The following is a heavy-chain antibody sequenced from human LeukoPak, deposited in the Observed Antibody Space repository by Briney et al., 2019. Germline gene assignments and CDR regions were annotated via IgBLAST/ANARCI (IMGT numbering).Heavy chain of an antibody. V-gene: IGHV4-59*08. CDR2: IFYSGST. J-gene: IGHJ4*02. D-gene: IGHD4-17*01. Sequence: SEPLSLTCTVSGGSISGYYWSWIRQPPGKGLEWIGFIFYSGSTNYNPSLKSRVTISVDTSKNQFSLKLSSVSAADTAVYYCAGYATTVTTNDYWGQEPLSTVSS. CDR3: AGYATTVTTNDY. CDR1: GGSISGYY.